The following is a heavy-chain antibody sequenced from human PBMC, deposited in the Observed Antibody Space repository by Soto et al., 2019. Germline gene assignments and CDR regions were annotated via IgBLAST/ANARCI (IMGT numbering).Heavy chain of an antibody. Sequence: PGGSLRLSCAASGFTFSSYSMNWVRQAPGKGLEWVSSISSSSSYIYYADSVKGRFTISRDNAKNSLYLQMNSLRAEDTAVYYCARDLVDIAAALDYWGQGTLVTVSS. CDR3: ARDLVDIAAALDY. V-gene: IGHV3-21*01. J-gene: IGHJ4*02. CDR2: ISSSSSYI. CDR1: GFTFSSYS. D-gene: IGHD6-13*01.